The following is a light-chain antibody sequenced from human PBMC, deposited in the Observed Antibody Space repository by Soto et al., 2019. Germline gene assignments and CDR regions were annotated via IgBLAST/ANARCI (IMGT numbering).Light chain of an antibody. CDR3: QQYGNSPLYT. V-gene: IGKV3-20*01. Sequence: EIELTQSPGTLSLSPGERATLSCRASQSVSSSYLAWYQQQPGQATRLLIYGASSRATGIPDRFSGSGSGTDSTLTISSLEPEDFAVYYCQQYGNSPLYTFGQGTKLEIK. CDR2: GAS. CDR1: QSVSSSY. J-gene: IGKJ2*01.